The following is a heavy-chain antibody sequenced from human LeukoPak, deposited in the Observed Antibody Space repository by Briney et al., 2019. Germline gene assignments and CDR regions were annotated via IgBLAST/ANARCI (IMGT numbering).Heavy chain of an antibody. D-gene: IGHD3-22*01. Sequence: GGSLRLSCAASGSTLSSYWMHWVRQAPGKGLVWVSRIKSDGRTNYADSVKGRFTISRDNAKNTVSLQMNRLRAEDTGVYYCARAPSEIGGYYPEYFRHWGQGTLVIVSS. J-gene: IGHJ1*01. V-gene: IGHV3-74*01. CDR2: IKSDGRT. CDR3: ARAPSEIGGYYPEYFRH. CDR1: GSTLSSYW.